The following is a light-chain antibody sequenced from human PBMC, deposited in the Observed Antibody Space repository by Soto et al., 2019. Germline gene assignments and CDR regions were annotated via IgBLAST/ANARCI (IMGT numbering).Light chain of an antibody. CDR1: QSISDSSNNKNK. CDR2: WAS. Sequence: DIVMTQSPDSLAVSLGERATINCKSSQSISDSSNNKNKLAWYQQKPGQPPKLLISWASIRESGVPDRFGGSGSGTDFTLTISSLQAEDVAVYFCHQYYDTAWAFGQGTKVEIK. V-gene: IGKV4-1*01. CDR3: HQYYDTAWA. J-gene: IGKJ1*01.